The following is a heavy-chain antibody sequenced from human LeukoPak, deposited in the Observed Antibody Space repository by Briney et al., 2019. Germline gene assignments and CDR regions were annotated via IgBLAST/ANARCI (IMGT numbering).Heavy chain of an antibody. V-gene: IGHV4-38-2*01. Sequence: SETLSLTCAVSGYSISSGYYWGWIRQPPGKGLEWIASIYHSGRTYYKPSLKSRVTISVDTSKNHSYLKLSSVTAADTAVYYCARHEGTTPYWGQGTLVTVSS. CDR3: ARHEGTTPY. CDR2: IYHSGRT. J-gene: IGHJ4*02. CDR1: GYSISSGYY. D-gene: IGHD2-2*01.